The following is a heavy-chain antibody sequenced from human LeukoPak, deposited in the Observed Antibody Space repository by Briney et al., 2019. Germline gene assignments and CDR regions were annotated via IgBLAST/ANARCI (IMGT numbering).Heavy chain of an antibody. CDR3: AKAITDSSGYLDAFDI. D-gene: IGHD3-22*01. Sequence: GGSLRLSCAASGFTFDDYAMHWVRQAPGKGLEWVSGISWNSGSIGYADSVKGRFTISRDNAKNSLYLQTNSLGAEDTALYYCAKAITDSSGYLDAFDIWGQGTVVTVSS. V-gene: IGHV3-9*01. CDR2: ISWNSGSI. CDR1: GFTFDDYA. J-gene: IGHJ3*02.